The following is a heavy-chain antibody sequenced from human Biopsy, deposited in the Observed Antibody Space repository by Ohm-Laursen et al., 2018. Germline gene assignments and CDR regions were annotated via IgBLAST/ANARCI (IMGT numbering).Heavy chain of an antibody. V-gene: IGHV1-2*02. Sequence: ASVKVSCNVSGYTLTELSIYWVRQAPGQGLEWMGWIDTINGGTRSAQKFQGRVTMTRDTSISTAYMELSRLTSDDTAVYYCARERDPWGQGTLVTVSS. CDR2: IDTINGGT. CDR3: ARERDP. J-gene: IGHJ5*02. CDR1: GYTLTELS.